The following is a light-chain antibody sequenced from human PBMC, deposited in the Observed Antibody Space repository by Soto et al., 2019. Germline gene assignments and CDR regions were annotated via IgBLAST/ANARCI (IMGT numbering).Light chain of an antibody. J-gene: IGKJ1*01. CDR3: QQYNSYLWT. Sequence: DIQMTQSPSTLSASVGDRVTITCRASQSISSWLAWYQQKPGKAPKLLIYDASSLESGVPFRFSGSGSGTEFTRTISSLQPDDFATYYCQQYNSYLWTFGQGTKVEIK. V-gene: IGKV1-5*01. CDR1: QSISSW. CDR2: DAS.